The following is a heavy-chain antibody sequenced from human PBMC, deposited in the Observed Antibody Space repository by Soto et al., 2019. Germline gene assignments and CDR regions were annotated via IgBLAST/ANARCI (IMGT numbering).Heavy chain of an antibody. Sequence: SVKVSCKAPADTFTSYYIHRVRQAPGQGLEWMGGIIPIFGTANYAQKFQGRVTITADESTSTAYMELSSLRSEDTAVYYCARARGYSYGHPPDYWGQGTLVTVSS. CDR3: ARARGYSYGHPPDY. CDR1: ADTFTSYY. V-gene: IGHV1-69*13. D-gene: IGHD5-18*01. CDR2: IIPIFGTA. J-gene: IGHJ4*02.